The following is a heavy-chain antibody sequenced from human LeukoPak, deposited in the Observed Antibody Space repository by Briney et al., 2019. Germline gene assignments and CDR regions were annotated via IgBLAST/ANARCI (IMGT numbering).Heavy chain of an antibody. Sequence: PGGSLRLSCAASGFTFSDHYMDWVRQAPGKGMGWVGRIRNKANSYTTEYAASVKGRFTISRDDSKNSLYLQMNSLKTEDTAVYYCARDYIGYCSSTSCYDGMDVWGQGTTVTVSS. CDR3: ARDYIGYCSSTSCYDGMDV. CDR1: GFTFSDHY. D-gene: IGHD2-2*01. J-gene: IGHJ6*02. V-gene: IGHV3-72*01. CDR2: IRNKANSYTT.